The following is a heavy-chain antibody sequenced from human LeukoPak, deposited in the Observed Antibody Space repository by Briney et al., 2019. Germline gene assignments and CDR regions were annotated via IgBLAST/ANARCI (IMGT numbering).Heavy chain of an antibody. D-gene: IGHD3-10*01. CDR2: IWYDGSNK. CDR3: AKDRQGVIDY. Sequence: VGSLRLSCAASGFTFSSYSMNWVRQAPGKGLEWVAVIWYDGSNKYYADSVKGRFTISRDNSKNTLYLQMNSLRAEDTAVYYCAKDRQGVIDYWGQGTLVTVSS. J-gene: IGHJ4*02. CDR1: GFTFSSYS. V-gene: IGHV3-33*06.